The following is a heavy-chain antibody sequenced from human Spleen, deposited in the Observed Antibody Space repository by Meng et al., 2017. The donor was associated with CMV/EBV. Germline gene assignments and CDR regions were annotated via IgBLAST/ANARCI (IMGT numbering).Heavy chain of an antibody. CDR1: VGCTSRSY. CDR2: IYTSGST. J-gene: IGHJ4*02. V-gene: IGHV4-4*07. Sequence: QVHLQGSCPGPADPSHTRSPASTARVGCTSRSYWRCIRQPAGKGLDWIGRIYTSGSTNSNPSLKSRVTMSVDTSKTQFSLKLSSVTAADTAVYYCARVLNWGWFDYWGQGTLVTVSS. D-gene: IGHD7-27*01. CDR3: ARVLNWGWFDY.